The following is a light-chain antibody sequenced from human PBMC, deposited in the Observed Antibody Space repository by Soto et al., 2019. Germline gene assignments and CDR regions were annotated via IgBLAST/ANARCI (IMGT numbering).Light chain of an antibody. V-gene: IGKV3-11*01. J-gene: IGKJ1*01. Sequence: IVLTRSPLTLSLYPGERATLYCRASQSVSSYLAWYQQKPGQAPRLLIYDASNRATGIPARFSGSGSGTDFTLTISSLEPEDFAVYYCQQRSNWPRTWTFGQGTKVDI. CDR1: QSVSSY. CDR3: QQRSNWPRTWT. CDR2: DAS.